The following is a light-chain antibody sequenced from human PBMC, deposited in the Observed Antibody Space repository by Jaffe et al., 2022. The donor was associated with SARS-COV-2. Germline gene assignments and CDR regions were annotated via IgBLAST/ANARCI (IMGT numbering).Light chain of an antibody. CDR3: QQRGYWPLT. J-gene: IGKJ4*01. V-gene: IGKV3-11*01. CDR1: QSVNSY. CDR2: DAS. Sequence: EIVLTQSPATLSLSPGERATLSCRAGQSVNSYLSWYQQKPGQAPRLLIYDASNRATGIPARFSGRGSGTDFTLTISSLEPEDFAIYYCQQRGYWPLTFGGGTRVEIK.